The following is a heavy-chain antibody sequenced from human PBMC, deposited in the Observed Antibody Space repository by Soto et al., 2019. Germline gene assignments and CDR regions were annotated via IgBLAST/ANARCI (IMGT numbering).Heavy chain of an antibody. V-gene: IGHV3-49*03. J-gene: IGHJ4*02. Sequence: GGSLRLSCTASGFTFGDYAMSWFRQAPGKGLEWVGFIRSKAYGGTTEYAASVKGRFTISRDDSKSIAYLQMNSLKTEDTAVYYCTRDPSSFYCSGGSCYSDYWGQGTLVTVS. CDR2: IRSKAYGGTT. CDR1: GFTFGDYA. CDR3: TRDPSSFYCSGGSCYSDY. D-gene: IGHD2-15*01.